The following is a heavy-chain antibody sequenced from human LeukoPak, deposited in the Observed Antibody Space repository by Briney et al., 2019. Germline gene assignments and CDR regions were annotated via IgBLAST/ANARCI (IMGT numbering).Heavy chain of an antibody. V-gene: IGHV4-31*03. J-gene: IGHJ4*02. CDR3: ARRSSGYSPNFDY. CDR1: GGSISSGGYY. Sequence: SETLSLTCTVSGGSISSGGYYWSWIRQHPGKGLEWIGYIYYSGSTYYNPSLKSRVTISVDTSKNQFSLKLSSVTAADTAVYYCARRSSGYSPNFDYWGQGTLVTVSS. CDR2: IYYSGST. D-gene: IGHD3-22*01.